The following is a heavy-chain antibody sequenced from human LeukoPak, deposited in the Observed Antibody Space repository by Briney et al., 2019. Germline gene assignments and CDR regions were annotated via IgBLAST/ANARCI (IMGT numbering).Heavy chain of an antibody. Sequence: PSQTLSLTCTVSGGSISSYYWTWIRQPPGKGLEWSGYIYSSGRTNYNPPLKSQVTMSVDTSKNQFSLKVISVTAADTAVYYCARLSAGFNSSYWFDPWGQGTLVTVSS. V-gene: IGHV4-4*09. CDR3: ARLSAGFNSSYWFDP. CDR1: GGSISSYY. J-gene: IGHJ5*02. CDR2: IYSSGRT. D-gene: IGHD2/OR15-2a*01.